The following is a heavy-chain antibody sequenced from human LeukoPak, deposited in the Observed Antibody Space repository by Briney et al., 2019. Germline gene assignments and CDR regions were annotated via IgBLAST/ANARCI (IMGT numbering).Heavy chain of an antibody. D-gene: IGHD6-19*01. CDR2: IYYSGST. CDR3: ARDRGQWLIRGAFDI. J-gene: IGHJ3*02. CDR1: GGSISSSSYY. V-gene: IGHV4-39*07. Sequence: SETLSLTCTVSGGSISSSSYYWGWIRQPPGKGLEWIGSIYYSGSTYYNPSLKSRVTISVDTSKNQFSLKLSSVTAADTAVYYCARDRGQWLIRGAFDIWGQGTLAIVSS.